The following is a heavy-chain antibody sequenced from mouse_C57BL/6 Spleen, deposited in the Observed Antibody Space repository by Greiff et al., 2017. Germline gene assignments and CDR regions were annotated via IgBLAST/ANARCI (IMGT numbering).Heavy chain of an antibody. D-gene: IGHD2-3*01. Sequence: VQLQQSGTELVKPGASVKLSCKASGYTFTSYWMHWVKQRPGQGLEWIGNINPSNGGTNYNEKFKSKATLTVDKSSSTAYMQLSSLTSEDSAVYYCARSDGYYPYYFDYWGQGTTLTVSS. V-gene: IGHV1-53*01. CDR3: ARSDGYYPYYFDY. J-gene: IGHJ2*01. CDR1: GYTFTSYW. CDR2: INPSNGGT.